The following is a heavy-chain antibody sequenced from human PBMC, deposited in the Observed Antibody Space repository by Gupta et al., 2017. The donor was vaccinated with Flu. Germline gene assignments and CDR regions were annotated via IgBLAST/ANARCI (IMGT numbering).Heavy chain of an antibody. V-gene: IGHV1-69-2*01. CDR2: VDPRDGET. CDR3: AADPTV. D-gene: IGHD4-17*01. J-gene: IGHJ4*02. CDR1: GYTFTYSY. Sequence: EIQLVQSGAEVKKPGATVQISCKAAGYTFTYSYMNWVQQAPGKGLEWMGLVDPRDGETIYAEKFQGRVTLTADTSTDTAYMELSSLRSEDTAVYYCAADPTVWGQGTLVTVSS.